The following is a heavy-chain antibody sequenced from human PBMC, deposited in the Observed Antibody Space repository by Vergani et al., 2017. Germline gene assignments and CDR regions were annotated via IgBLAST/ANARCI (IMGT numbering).Heavy chain of an antibody. CDR2: ISGYNGNT. V-gene: IGHV1-18*01. J-gene: IGHJ6*03. CDR1: GYTFTSYG. CDR3: ARDRTEGWILGYYMDV. D-gene: IGHD5-12*01. Sequence: QVQLVQSGAEVKKPGASVKVSCKASGYTFTSYGISWVRQAPGQGLEWMGWISGYNGNTNFAQRLQGRVTMTTDTSTSTAYMEVRSLRSDDTAVYYCARDRTEGWILGYYMDVWGKGTTVTVSS.